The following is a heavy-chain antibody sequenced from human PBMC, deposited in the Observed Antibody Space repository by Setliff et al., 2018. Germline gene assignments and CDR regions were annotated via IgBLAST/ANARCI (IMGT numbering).Heavy chain of an antibody. Sequence: GASVKVSCKASGYTFTTYAIHWVRQAPGQGLEWMGWINAGNGNIRYSQNFQGRVTITRDTSASTAYMELSSLRSEDTAVYYCARDRAYSSSWFLWFDPWGQGTLVTVSS. CDR2: INAGNGNI. J-gene: IGHJ5*02. CDR1: GYTFTTYA. CDR3: ARDRAYSSSWFLWFDP. D-gene: IGHD6-13*01. V-gene: IGHV1-3*01.